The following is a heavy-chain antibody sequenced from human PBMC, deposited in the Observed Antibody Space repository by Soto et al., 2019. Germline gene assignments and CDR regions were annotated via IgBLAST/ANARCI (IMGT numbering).Heavy chain of an antibody. V-gene: IGHV4-30-4*01. J-gene: IGHJ4*02. CDR3: ARGVSQQLVPDY. CDR1: GGSISSGDYY. D-gene: IGHD6-13*01. CDR2: IYYSGST. Sequence: PSETLSLTXTVSGGSISSGDYYWSWIRQPPGKGLEWIGYIYYSGSTYYNPSLKSRVTISVDTSKNQFSLKLSSVTAADTAVYYCARGVSQQLVPDYWGQGTLVTVSS.